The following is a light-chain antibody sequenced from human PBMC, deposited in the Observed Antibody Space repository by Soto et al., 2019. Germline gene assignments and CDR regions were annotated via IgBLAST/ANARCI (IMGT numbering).Light chain of an antibody. V-gene: IGLV4-60*02. CDR3: ETWDSYTRV. CDR2: LQGSGNY. Sequence: QPVLTQSSSASASLGSSVKLTCTLSSGHSSNIIAWHQQQPGKAPRYLMKLQGSGNYNKGSGVPDRFSGSSSGADRYLTISILQCEDEADYYCETWDSYTRVFGGGTKLTVL. J-gene: IGLJ3*02. CDR1: SGHSSNI.